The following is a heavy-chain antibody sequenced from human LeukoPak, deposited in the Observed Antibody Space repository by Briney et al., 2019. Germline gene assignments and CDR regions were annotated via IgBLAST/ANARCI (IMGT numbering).Heavy chain of an antibody. V-gene: IGHV3-23*01. Sequence: GGSLRLSCAASGFTFRTYAMTWVRQAPRKGLEWVSGISGSGESTYYADSVKGRFTVSRDNSKNTVYLQMNSLTAEDTAVYFCAKDRDYCSSTGCYWDYWGQGTLVTVSS. J-gene: IGHJ4*02. D-gene: IGHD2-2*01. CDR3: AKDRDYCSSTGCYWDY. CDR1: GFTFRTYA. CDR2: ISGSGEST.